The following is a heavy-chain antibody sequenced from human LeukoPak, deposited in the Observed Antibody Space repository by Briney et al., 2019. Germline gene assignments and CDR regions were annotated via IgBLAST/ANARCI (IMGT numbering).Heavy chain of an antibody. V-gene: IGHV3-30-3*01. CDR3: ARDPVSIGSRMNSDY. Sequence: PGGSLRLSCAASGFAFSSYAMHWVRQAPGKGLEWVALISNDGNNKYHADSVKGRFTISRDNSKKSLYLQMNSLRPEDTALYYCARDPVSIGSRMNSDYWGQEPWSPSPQ. CDR1: GFAFSSYA. D-gene: IGHD3-10*01. J-gene: IGHJ4*01. CDR2: ISNDGNNK.